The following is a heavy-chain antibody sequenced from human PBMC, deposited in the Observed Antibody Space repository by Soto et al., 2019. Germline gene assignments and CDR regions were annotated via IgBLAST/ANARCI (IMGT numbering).Heavy chain of an antibody. CDR1: GDSVSSNSAA. CDR2: TYYRSKWYN. Sequence: SQTLSLTCAISGDSVSSNSAAWNWIRQSPSRGLEWLGRTYYRSKWYNDYAVSVKSRITINPDTSKNQFSLQLNSVTPEDTAVYYCARDRYCSGGSCYSNWFDPWGQGTLVTVSS. V-gene: IGHV6-1*01. CDR3: ARDRYCSGGSCYSNWFDP. J-gene: IGHJ5*02. D-gene: IGHD2-15*01.